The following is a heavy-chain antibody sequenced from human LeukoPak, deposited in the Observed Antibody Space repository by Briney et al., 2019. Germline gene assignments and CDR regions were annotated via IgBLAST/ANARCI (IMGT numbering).Heavy chain of an antibody. CDR2: IYYSGNT. Sequence: SETLSLTCTVSGGSISSSSYYWGWIRQPPGKGLEWIGSIYYSGNTYYNPSLKSRVTIAVDTSKNQFSLKLSSVIVADTAVYYCARDGSRGLDFWGQGTLVTVSS. J-gene: IGHJ4*02. V-gene: IGHV4-39*07. CDR3: ARDGSRGLDF. CDR1: GGSISSSSYY. D-gene: IGHD2-2*01.